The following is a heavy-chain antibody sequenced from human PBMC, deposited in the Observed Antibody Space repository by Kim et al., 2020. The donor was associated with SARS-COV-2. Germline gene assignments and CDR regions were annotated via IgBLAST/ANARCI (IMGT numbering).Heavy chain of an antibody. D-gene: IGHD1-20*01. CDR2: LNWNSGGI. CDR3: AKDIANVLYSYIID. J-gene: IGHJ4*02. V-gene: IGHV3-9*01. Sequence: GGSLRLSCTASGFTFENHAMHWVRQAPGKGLEWVSGLNWNSGGIVYAASVKGRFTISRDNARRSTYLQMNSLRVEDTAFYYCAKDIANVLYSYIIDWGQGSLVTVPA. CDR1: GFTFENHA.